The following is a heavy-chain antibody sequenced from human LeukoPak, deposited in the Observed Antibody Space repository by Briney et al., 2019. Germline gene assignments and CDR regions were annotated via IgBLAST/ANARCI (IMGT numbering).Heavy chain of an antibody. CDR1: GFTFSSYA. Sequence: GGSLRLSCAASGFTFSSYAMSWVRQAPGKGLEWVAAINGSGGSTYYADSVKGRFTISRDNYKNTQYLQMNSLRAEDTAVYYCAKLGYNSSGYYPAYFDYWGQGTLVTVSS. V-gene: IGHV3-23*01. D-gene: IGHD3-22*01. CDR3: AKLGYNSSGYYPAYFDY. CDR2: INGSGGST. J-gene: IGHJ4*02.